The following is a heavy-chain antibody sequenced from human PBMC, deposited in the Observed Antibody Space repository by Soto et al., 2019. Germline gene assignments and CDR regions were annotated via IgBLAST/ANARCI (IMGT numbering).Heavy chain of an antibody. CDR2: IYYSGST. V-gene: IGHV4-39*01. J-gene: IGHJ4*02. CDR1: GGSISSSSYY. D-gene: IGHD6-19*01. CDR3: ATYSSGWYRKEHLDY. Sequence: SETLSLTCTVSGGSISSSSYYWGWIRQPPGKGLEWIGSIYYSGSTYYNPSLKSRVTISVDTSKNQFSLKLSSVTAADTAVYYCATYSSGWYRKEHLDYWGQGTLVTVSS.